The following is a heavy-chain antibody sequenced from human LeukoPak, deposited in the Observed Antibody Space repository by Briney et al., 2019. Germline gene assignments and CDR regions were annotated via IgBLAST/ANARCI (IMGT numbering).Heavy chain of an antibody. CDR3: AREGSSSSSYYFDY. V-gene: IGHV3-30*04. D-gene: IGHD6-6*01. CDR1: GFTFSSYA. J-gene: IGHJ4*02. CDR2: ISYDGSNK. Sequence: GRSLRLSCAASGFTFSSYAMHWVRQAPGKGLEWVAVISYDGSNKYYTDSVKGRFTISRDNSKNTLYLQMNSLRAEDTAVYYCAREGSSSSSYYFDYWGQGTLVTVSS.